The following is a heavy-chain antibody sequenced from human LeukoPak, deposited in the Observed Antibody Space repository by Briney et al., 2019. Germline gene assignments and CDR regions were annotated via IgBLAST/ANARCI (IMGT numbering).Heavy chain of an antibody. J-gene: IGHJ4*02. CDR3: ARDQEGFDY. Sequence: ASVKVSCKPSGYTFTGSYMHWVRQAPGQGLEWMGMIYPRDGSTSYAQNFQGRVTVTRDTSTTTVHMELRGLRSEDTAVYYCARDQEGFDYWGQGTVVTVSS. V-gene: IGHV1-46*01. CDR2: IYPRDGST. CDR1: GYTFTGSY.